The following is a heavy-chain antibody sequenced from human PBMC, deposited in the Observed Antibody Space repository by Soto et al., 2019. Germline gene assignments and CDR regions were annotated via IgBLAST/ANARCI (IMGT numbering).Heavy chain of an antibody. J-gene: IGHJ4*02. CDR1: GYTFTSYD. Sequence: QVKLVQSGAEVKKPGASVKVSCKASGYTFTSYDISWVRQAPGQGLEWMGWISAYNGNTNYVQKLQGRVTMTTDTSTSTAYMELRSLRADDTAVYYCAREERSGWHFDYWGQGTLVTVSS. V-gene: IGHV1-18*01. D-gene: IGHD6-19*01. CDR3: AREERSGWHFDY. CDR2: ISAYNGNT.